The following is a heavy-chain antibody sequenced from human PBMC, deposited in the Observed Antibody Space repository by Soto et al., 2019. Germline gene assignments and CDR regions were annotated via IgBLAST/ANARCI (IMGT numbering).Heavy chain of an antibody. V-gene: IGHV3-33*01. CDR1: VFTFSSYG. CDR2: IWYEGSNK. CDR3: ARGLGYCSSTSCPDYYGMDV. D-gene: IGHD2-2*01. Sequence: GGSLRLSCAASVFTFSSYGMHWVRQAPGKGLEWVAVIWYEGSNKYYADSVKGRFTISRDNSKNTLYLQMNSLRAEDTAVYYCARGLGYCSSTSCPDYYGMDVWGQGTMVTVSS. J-gene: IGHJ6*02.